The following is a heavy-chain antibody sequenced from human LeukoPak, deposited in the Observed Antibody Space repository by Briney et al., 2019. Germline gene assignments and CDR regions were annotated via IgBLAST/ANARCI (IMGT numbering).Heavy chain of an antibody. CDR3: AGAPPLLYSSSSLGAFDI. Sequence: SETLSLTCTVSGGSISSYYWSWIRQPPGKGLEWIGYIYYSGSTNYNPSLRGRVTISVDTSKNQFSLKLNSVTAADTAVYYCAGAPPLLYSSSSLGAFDIWGQGTMVTVSS. CDR1: GGSISSYY. J-gene: IGHJ3*02. D-gene: IGHD6-13*01. CDR2: IYYSGST. V-gene: IGHV4-59*01.